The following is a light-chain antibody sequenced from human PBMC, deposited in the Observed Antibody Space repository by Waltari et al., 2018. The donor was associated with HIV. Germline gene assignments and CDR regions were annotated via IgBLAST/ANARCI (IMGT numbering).Light chain of an antibody. Sequence: QSALTQPASVSGSIGQSITISCTGTSSDVGSYNLVSWYQHHPGKAPKLIIYEVYKRPSGVSNRFSGSKSCNTASLTVSGLQAEDEADYYCCSYAGSSIPFGGGTKLTVL. CDR3: CSYAGSSIP. J-gene: IGLJ2*01. V-gene: IGLV2-23*02. CDR1: SSDVGSYNL. CDR2: EVY.